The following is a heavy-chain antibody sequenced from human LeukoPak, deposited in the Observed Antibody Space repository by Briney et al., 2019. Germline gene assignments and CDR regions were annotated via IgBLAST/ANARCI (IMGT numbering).Heavy chain of an antibody. CDR3: ASQYDFWSGYYSDPGDY. J-gene: IGHJ4*02. Sequence: PSQTLSLTCTASGGSIGSSSYYWGWIRQPPGKGLEWIGSIYCSGSTYYNPSLKSRVTISVDTSKNQFSLKLSSATAADTAVYYCASQYDFWSGYYSDPGDYWGQGTLVTVSS. D-gene: IGHD3-3*01. CDR2: IYCSGST. CDR1: GGSIGSSSYY. V-gene: IGHV4-39*01.